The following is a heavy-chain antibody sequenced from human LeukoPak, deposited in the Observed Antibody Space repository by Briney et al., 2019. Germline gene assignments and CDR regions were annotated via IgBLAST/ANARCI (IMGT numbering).Heavy chain of an antibody. J-gene: IGHJ5*02. CDR3: ARGGVPSYDFWSAASWFDP. V-gene: IGHV4-59*01. D-gene: IGHD3-3*01. Sequence: SETLSLTCTVSGGSISSYYWSWIRQPPGKGLEWIGYIYYSGSTNYNPSLKSRVTILVDTSKNQFSLKLSSVTAADTAVYYCARGGVPSYDFWSAASWFDPWGQGTLVTVSS. CDR2: IYYSGST. CDR1: GGSISSYY.